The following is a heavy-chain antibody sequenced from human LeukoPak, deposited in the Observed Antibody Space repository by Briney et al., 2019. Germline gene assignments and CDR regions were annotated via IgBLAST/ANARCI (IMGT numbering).Heavy chain of an antibody. CDR3: ARGPGPDAYYFDY. V-gene: IGHV4-61*05. D-gene: IGHD3-16*01. CDR1: GGSISSSSYY. J-gene: IGHJ4*02. CDR2: IYYSGST. Sequence: SETLSLTCTVSGGSISSSSYYWGWIRQPPGKGLEWIGYIYYSGSTNYNPSLKSRVTISVDTSKNQFSLKLSSVTAADTAVYYCARGPGPDAYYFDYWGQGTLVTVSS.